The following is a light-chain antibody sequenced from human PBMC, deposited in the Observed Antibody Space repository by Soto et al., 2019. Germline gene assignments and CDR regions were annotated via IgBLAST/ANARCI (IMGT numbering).Light chain of an antibody. CDR1: QSVSSS. V-gene: IGKV3-15*01. CDR3: QQYNNWWT. CDR2: GAS. J-gene: IGKJ1*01. Sequence: EIVMTQSPDTLSVSPGERATLSCRASQSVSSSLAWYQQKPGQAPRLLIYGASTRATGIPARFSGSGSETEFTLTISSLQSEDSAVYYCQQYNNWWTFGQGTKVEIK.